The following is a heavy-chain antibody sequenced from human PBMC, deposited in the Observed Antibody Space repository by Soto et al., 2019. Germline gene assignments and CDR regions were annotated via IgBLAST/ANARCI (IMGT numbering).Heavy chain of an antibody. Sequence: GSLLLSCTAYGRTFSGYWMHWVRQAPGKGLVWVSRIDNDGSVTNYADFVEGRFTISRDDAKNTLYLQMNSLRAADTAVYYCARDTPYNWLDPWGQGILVTVSS. CDR3: ARDTPYNWLDP. V-gene: IGHV3-74*01. CDR1: GRTFSGYW. D-gene: IGHD2-15*01. CDR2: IDNDGSVT. J-gene: IGHJ5*02.